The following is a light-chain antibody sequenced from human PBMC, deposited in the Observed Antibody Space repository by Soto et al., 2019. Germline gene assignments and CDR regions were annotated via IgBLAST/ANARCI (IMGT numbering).Light chain of an antibody. CDR1: QNINNY. J-gene: IGKJ5*01. CDR2: DAS. Sequence: IQLTQSAVSLSVSVGDRVTITCQASQNINNYLNWYQQKPGLAPKLLIYDASKLEAGVPSRFRGSGSGTNFAVTIRRRQPEDIAPYYCQQSEHLPPFGQGTRLEIK. V-gene: IGKV1-33*01. CDR3: QQSEHLPP.